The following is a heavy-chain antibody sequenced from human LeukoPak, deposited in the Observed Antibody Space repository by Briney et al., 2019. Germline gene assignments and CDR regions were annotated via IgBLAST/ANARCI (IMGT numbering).Heavy chain of an antibody. CDR2: IWYDGSNK. CDR1: GFTFSSYG. CDR3: ARRTYYYGSGSSVYYYYMDV. J-gene: IGHJ6*03. Sequence: PGRSLRLSCAASGFTFSSYGMHWVRQAPGKGLEWVAVIWYDGSNKYYADSVKGRLTISRDNSKNTLYLQMNSLRAEDTAVYYCARRTYYYGSGSSVYYYYMDVWGKGTTVTVS. D-gene: IGHD3-10*01. V-gene: IGHV3-33*01.